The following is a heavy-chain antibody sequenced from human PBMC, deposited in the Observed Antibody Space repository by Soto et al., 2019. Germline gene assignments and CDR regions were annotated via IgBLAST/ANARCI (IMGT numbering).Heavy chain of an antibody. CDR1: GFTFSDYY. J-gene: IGHJ4*02. CDR3: CFQILGHCSGGSCYEHYYFDY. CDR2: ISSSGSTI. V-gene: IGHV3-11*01. D-gene: IGHD2-15*01. Sequence: GGSLRLSCAASGFTFSDYYMSWIRQAPGKGLEWVSYISSSGSTIYYADSVKGRFTISRDNAKNSLYLQMNSLRAEDTAVYYCCFQILGHCSGGSCYEHYYFDYWGQGTLVTVSS.